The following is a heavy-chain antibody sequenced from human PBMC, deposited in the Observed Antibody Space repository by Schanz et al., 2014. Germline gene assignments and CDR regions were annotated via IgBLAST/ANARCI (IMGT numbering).Heavy chain of an antibody. Sequence: EVQLVESGGGLVQPGGSLRLSCAASGFTFSRNAMNWVRQAPGKGLECVSIIYSDGSTYYVDSVKGRFIISRDNSKNTVYLQMNSLRAEDTAVYYCVKDLQRELLRDDHYYGMDVWGQGTTVTVSS. J-gene: IGHJ6*02. D-gene: IGHD1-26*01. CDR1: GFTFSRNA. CDR2: IYSDGST. V-gene: IGHV3-66*01. CDR3: VKDLQRELLRDDHYYGMDV.